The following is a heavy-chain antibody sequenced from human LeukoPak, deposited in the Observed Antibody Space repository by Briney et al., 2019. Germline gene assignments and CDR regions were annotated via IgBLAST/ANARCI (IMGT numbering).Heavy chain of an antibody. V-gene: IGHV3-23*01. Sequence: GGSLRLSCAASGFTFSSYAMSWVRQALGKGLKSVSTISGSATSTYFADSVKGRFTISRDNSKTTLSLQMNSLRAEDTAVYYCAKTMGPATYYFDSWGQGALVTVSS. CDR3: AKTMGPATYYFDS. D-gene: IGHD2-15*01. J-gene: IGHJ4*02. CDR1: GFTFSSYA. CDR2: ISGSATST.